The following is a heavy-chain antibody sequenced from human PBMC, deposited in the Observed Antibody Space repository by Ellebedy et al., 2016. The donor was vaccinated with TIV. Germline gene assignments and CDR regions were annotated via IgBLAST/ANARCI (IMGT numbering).Heavy chain of an antibody. CDR1: DGSVSNRGYY. V-gene: IGHV4-61*03. CDR3: AGGTHYNYGWDV. CDR2: IHHTGST. J-gene: IGHJ6*02. Sequence: SETLSLXXSVSDGSVSNRGYYWAWLRQSPGKGLEWIGHIHHTGSTDYNPSLKSRSTISVDTSKNHFSLIVTSVTAADTAVYFCAGGTHYNYGWDVWGQGTTVIVS.